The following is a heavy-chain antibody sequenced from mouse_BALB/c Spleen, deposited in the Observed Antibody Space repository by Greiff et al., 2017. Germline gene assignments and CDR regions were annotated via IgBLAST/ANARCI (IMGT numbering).Heavy chain of an antibody. V-gene: IGHV1-26*01. CDR1: GYSFTGYY. CDR3: AREGYGNPAWFAY. Sequence: VQLHQSGPELVKPGASVKISCKASGYSFTGYYMHWVKQSHVKSLEWIGRINPYNGATSYNQNFKDKASLTVDKSSSTAYMELHSLTSEDSAVYYCAREGYGNPAWFAYWGQGTLVTVSA. D-gene: IGHD2-10*02. J-gene: IGHJ3*01. CDR2: INPYNGAT.